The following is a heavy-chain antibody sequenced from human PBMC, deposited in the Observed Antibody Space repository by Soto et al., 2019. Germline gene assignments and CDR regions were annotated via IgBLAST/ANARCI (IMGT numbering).Heavy chain of an antibody. Sequence: GASVKVSCKASGYTFTSYGISWVRQAPGQGLEWMGWISAYNGNTNYAQKLQGRVTMTTDTSTSTAYMELRSLRSDDTAVYYCASSTIVVVPAASPSDGDAFDIWGQGTMVTVSS. J-gene: IGHJ3*02. CDR2: ISAYNGNT. D-gene: IGHD2-2*01. V-gene: IGHV1-18*01. CDR3: ASSTIVVVPAASPSDGDAFDI. CDR1: GYTFTSYG.